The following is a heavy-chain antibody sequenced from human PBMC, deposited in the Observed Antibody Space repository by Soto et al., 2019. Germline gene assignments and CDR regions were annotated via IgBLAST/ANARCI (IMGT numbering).Heavy chain of an antibody. CDR1: GFTFSDHY. CDR2: IRNKANSYTT. V-gene: IGHV3-72*01. Sequence: GGSLRLSCAASGFTFSDHYMDWVRQAPGKGLEWVGRIRNKANSYTTDYAASVKGRFTISRDDSRNSLYLQMNSLITDDTAVYYCARAALSPFAYWGQGTLVTVSS. J-gene: IGHJ4*02. CDR3: ARAALSPFAY.